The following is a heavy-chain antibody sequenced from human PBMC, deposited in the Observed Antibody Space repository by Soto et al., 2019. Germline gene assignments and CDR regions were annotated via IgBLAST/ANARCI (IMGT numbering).Heavy chain of an antibody. CDR2: MNPNSGNT. J-gene: IGHJ4*02. V-gene: IGHV1-8*01. D-gene: IGHD3-22*01. Sequence: QVQLVQSGAEVKKPGASVKVSCKASGYTFTSYDINWVRQATGQGLEWMGWMNPNSGNTGHPQKYQGRVTMTRNTSISTAYMELSSLRSEDTAVYYCARVGYYYDSSGYYLSFDYWGQGTLVTVSS. CDR1: GYTFTSYD. CDR3: ARVGYYYDSSGYYLSFDY.